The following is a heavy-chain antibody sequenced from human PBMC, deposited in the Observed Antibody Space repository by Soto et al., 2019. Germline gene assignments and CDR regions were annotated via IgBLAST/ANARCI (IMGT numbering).Heavy chain of an antibody. D-gene: IGHD3-22*01. J-gene: IGHJ4*02. CDR2: IYYSGST. Sequence: PSETLSLTCTVSGGSISTGGYYWSWIRQRPGKGLEWIGYIYYSGSTYYNPSLKSRVTISVDTSKNQFSLKLSSVTAADTAVYYCARVSGFYYPFDYWGQGTLVTVSS. V-gene: IGHV4-31*03. CDR1: GGSISTGGYY. CDR3: ARVSGFYYPFDY.